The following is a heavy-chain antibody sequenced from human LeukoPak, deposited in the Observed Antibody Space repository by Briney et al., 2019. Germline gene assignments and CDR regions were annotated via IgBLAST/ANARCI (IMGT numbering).Heavy chain of an antibody. CDR2: IYTSGST. D-gene: IGHD6-6*01. CDR3: ARSYSRSSHFDN. CDR1: GDSISNYF. V-gene: IGHV4-4*09. J-gene: IGHJ4*02. Sequence: SESLSLTCTVSGDSISNYFWSWIRQPPGKGLEWIGYIYTSGSTNYNPSLKSRVTISVDTSENQFSLKLTSVTAADTAVYYCARSYSRSSHFDNWGQGTLVAVSS.